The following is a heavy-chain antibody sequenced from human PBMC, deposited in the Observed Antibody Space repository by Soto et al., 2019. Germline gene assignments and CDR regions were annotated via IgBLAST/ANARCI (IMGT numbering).Heavy chain of an antibody. CDR1: GGTIIGYY. V-gene: IGHV4-59*01. CDR2: IYYSGST. CDR3: ARALWRFDFDY. D-gene: IGHD2-21*01. J-gene: IGHJ4*02. Sequence: PPATLSLTRTVPGGTIIGYYWSWSRQPPGKGLEWIGYIYYSGSTNYNPSLKSRVTISVDTSKNQFSLKLSSVTAADTAVYYCARALWRFDFDYWGQGTLVTVST.